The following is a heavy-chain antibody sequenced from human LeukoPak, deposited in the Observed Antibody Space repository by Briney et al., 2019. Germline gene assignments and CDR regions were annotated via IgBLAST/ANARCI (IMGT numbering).Heavy chain of an antibody. CDR1: GGSISSGSYY. D-gene: IGHD4-17*01. CDR2: IYTSGST. Sequence: SETLSLTCTVSGGSISSGSYYWSWIRQPAGKGLEWIGRIYTSGSTNYNPSLKSRVTISVDTSKKQFSLKLSSVTAADTAVYYCARDSPFIDYGDCVGFGYYFDYWGQGTLVTVSS. V-gene: IGHV4-61*02. CDR3: ARDSPFIDYGDCVGFGYYFDY. J-gene: IGHJ4*02.